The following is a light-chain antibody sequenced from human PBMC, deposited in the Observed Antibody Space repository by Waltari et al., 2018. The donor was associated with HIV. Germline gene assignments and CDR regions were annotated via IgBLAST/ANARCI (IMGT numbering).Light chain of an antibody. V-gene: IGLV3-1*01. CDR3: QAWGSTTSGV. J-gene: IGLJ3*02. CDR1: ELGDKY. Sequence: SYEVTQPPSVAVSPGQTATIKCSGYELGDKYTCWYQQQPGQSPLLAIYQDNKRPAGIPERFSGSSAGHTATLTISGTLPMDEADYYCQAWGSTTSGVFGRGTRLTVL. CDR2: QDN.